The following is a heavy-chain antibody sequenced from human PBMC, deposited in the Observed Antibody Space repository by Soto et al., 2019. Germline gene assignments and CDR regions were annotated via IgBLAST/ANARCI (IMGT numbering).Heavy chain of an antibody. V-gene: IGHV4-39*01. CDR1: AGSISSSSYY. CDR3: AQTKDGSGSYWPLDFDY. J-gene: IGHJ4*02. CDR2: VYDSGST. D-gene: IGHD3-10*01. Sequence: QLQLQESGPGLVKPSETLSLTCTVSAGSISSSSYYWGWIRQPPGKGLEWIGSVYDSGSTYYNPSLKSRVTISVDTSKNQFSLKLSSVTAADTAVYYCAQTKDGSGSYWPLDFDYWGQGTLVTVSS.